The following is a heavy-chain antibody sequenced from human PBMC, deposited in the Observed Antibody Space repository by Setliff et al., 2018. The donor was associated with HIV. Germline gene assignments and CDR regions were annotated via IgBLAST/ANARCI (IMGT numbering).Heavy chain of an antibody. D-gene: IGHD3-22*01. CDR3: ARAYNVYDYRFDSSGYDY. CDR1: GFTVSGYW. J-gene: IGHJ4*02. V-gene: IGHV3-7*03. Sequence: GGSLRLSCAASGFTVSGYWMSWVRQAPGEGLEWVANIKQDGSESYYVDSVKGRFIASTDNAKNSLFLQMNSLKAEDTAVYYCARAYNVYDYRFDSSGYDYWGQGTLVTVSS. CDR2: IKQDGSES.